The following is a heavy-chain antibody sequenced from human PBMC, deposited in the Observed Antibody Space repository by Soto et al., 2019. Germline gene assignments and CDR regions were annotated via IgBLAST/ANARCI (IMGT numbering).Heavy chain of an antibody. V-gene: IGHV3-53*01. CDR1: GFTVSSNY. CDR2: IYSGGST. Sequence: EVHLVESGGGLIQPGGSLRLSCAASGFTVSSNYMSWVRQAPGKGLEWVSVIYSGGSTYYADSVKGRFTISRDNSKNTLYLQMKSLRAGDTAVYYCARHITMDPLLVYWGQGTLVTVSS. J-gene: IGHJ4*02. D-gene: IGHD3-10*01. CDR3: ARHITMDPLLVY.